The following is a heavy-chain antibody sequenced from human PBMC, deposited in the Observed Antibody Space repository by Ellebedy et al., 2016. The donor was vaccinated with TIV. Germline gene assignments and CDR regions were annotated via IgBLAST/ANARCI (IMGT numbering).Heavy chain of an antibody. CDR3: ARRGSYGDYAVQINSWSDT. J-gene: IGHJ5*02. D-gene: IGHD4-17*01. CDR1: GFSFRSYW. V-gene: IGHV3-7*01. Sequence: PGGSLRLSCAASGFSFRSYWMSWVRQAPGKGLEWVANIYQDGGVQYYVDSVKGRFTISRDNADNSLFRQINSLRAEDTAVYYCARRGSYGDYAVQINSWSDTWGRGTLVAVSS. CDR2: IYQDGGVQ.